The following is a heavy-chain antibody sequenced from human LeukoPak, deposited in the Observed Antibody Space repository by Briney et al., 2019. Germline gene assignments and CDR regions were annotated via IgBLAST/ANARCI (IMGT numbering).Heavy chain of an antibody. J-gene: IGHJ6*02. CDR1: GGSISSYY. D-gene: IGHD6-13*01. CDR2: IYTSGST. Sequence: SETLSLTCTVSGGSISSYYWSWIRQPAGKGLEWIGRIYTSGSTNYNPSLKSRVTMLVDTSKNQFSLKLSSVTAADTAVYYCAGDSSSWYGDYYYGMDVWGQGTTVTVSS. V-gene: IGHV4-4*07. CDR3: AGDSSSWYGDYYYGMDV.